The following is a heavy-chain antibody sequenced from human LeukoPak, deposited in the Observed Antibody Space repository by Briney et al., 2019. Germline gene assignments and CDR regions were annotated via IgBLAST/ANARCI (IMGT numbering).Heavy chain of an antibody. Sequence: PSETLSLTCTVSGGSISSSSYYWGWIRQPPGKGLEWIGTIHYSGSTYYNPSLKSRVTISVDTSKNQFSLRVTSVTAADTAVYYCARDRYYYGSSGYYALHYWGQGTLVTVSS. CDR1: GGSISSSSYY. CDR2: IHYSGST. V-gene: IGHV4-39*07. CDR3: ARDRYYYGSSGYYALHY. J-gene: IGHJ4*02. D-gene: IGHD3-22*01.